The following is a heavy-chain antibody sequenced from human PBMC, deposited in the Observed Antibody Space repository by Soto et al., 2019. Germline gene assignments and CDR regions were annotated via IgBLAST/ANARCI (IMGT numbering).Heavy chain of an antibody. CDR2: INHSGST. V-gene: IGHV4-34*01. CDR3: ARDRRWQQLASNWFDP. D-gene: IGHD6-13*01. Sequence: PSETLSLTCAVYGGSFSGYYWSWIRQPPGKGLEWIGEINHSGSTNYNPSLKSRVTISVDTSKNQFSLKLSSVTAADTAVYYCARDRRWQQLASNWFDPWGQGTLVTSPQ. CDR1: GGSFSGYY. J-gene: IGHJ5*02.